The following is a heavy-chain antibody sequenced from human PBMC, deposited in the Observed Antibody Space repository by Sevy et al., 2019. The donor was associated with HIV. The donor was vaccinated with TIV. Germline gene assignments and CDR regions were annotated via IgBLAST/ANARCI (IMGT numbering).Heavy chain of an antibody. CDR2: ISGSGGST. V-gene: IGHV3-23*01. CDR3: AKYPTAMVWDYYYYYYMDV. J-gene: IGHJ6*03. Sequence: GGSLRLSCAASGFTFSSYAMSWVRQAPGKGLEWVSAISGSGGSTYYADSVKGRFTISRDNSENTLYLQMNSLRAEDTAVYYCAKYPTAMVWDYYYYYYMDVWGKGTTVTVSS. D-gene: IGHD5-18*01. CDR1: GFTFSSYA.